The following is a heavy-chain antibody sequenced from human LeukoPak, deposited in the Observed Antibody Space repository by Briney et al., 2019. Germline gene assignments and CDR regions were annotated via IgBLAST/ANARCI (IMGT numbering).Heavy chain of an antibody. D-gene: IGHD3-3*01. CDR3: TRDFGESGYWVYYFDY. V-gene: IGHV3-49*04. CDR2: IRSKADGGTT. Sequence: PGGSLRLSCTASGFTFGDYAMSWVRQAPGKGLEWVGFIRSKADGGTTEYAASVKGRFTISRDDSKSIAYLQMNSLKTEDTAVYYCTRDFGESGYWVYYFDYWGQGTLVTVSS. CDR1: GFTFGDYA. J-gene: IGHJ4*02.